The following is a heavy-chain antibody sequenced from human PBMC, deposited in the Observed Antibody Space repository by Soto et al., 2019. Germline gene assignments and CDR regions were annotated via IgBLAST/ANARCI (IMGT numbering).Heavy chain of an antibody. D-gene: IGHD3-22*01. CDR3: AKDQRYDSSPAPPDAFDI. V-gene: IGHV3-23*01. CDR1: GFTFSSYA. J-gene: IGHJ3*02. CDR2: ISGSGGST. Sequence: GGSLRLSCAASGFTFSSYAMSWVRQAPGKGLEWVSAISGSGGSTYYADSVKGRFTISRDNSKNTLYLQMNSLRAEDTAVYYCAKDQRYDSSPAPPDAFDIWGQGTMVTVSS.